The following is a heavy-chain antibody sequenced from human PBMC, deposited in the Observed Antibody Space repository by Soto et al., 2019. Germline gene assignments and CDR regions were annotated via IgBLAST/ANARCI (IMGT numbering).Heavy chain of an antibody. Sequence: PSETLSLTCAVYGASFSGYYWSWIRHTPGKGLEWIGEINHGGLANYNPSLKSRVTMSADTSKSQLFLKLTSLTAADTAVYYCSRGGQGKGRYDDFWSGPGGRFDYWGQGTLVTVSS. CDR2: INHGGLA. CDR3: SRGGQGKGRYDDFWSGPGGRFDY. J-gene: IGHJ4*02. V-gene: IGHV4-34*01. CDR1: GASFSGYY. D-gene: IGHD3-3*01.